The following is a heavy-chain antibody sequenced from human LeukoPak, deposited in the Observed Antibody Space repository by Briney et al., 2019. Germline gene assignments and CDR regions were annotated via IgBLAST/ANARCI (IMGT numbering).Heavy chain of an antibody. D-gene: IGHD4-11*01. Sequence: GALVKVSCKASGYTFTGYYMHWVRQAPGQGLEWMGWINPNSGGTNYAQKFQGRVTMTRDTSISTAYMELSRLRSDDTAVYYCATIPMTTCLGHQKYYYYYGMDVWGQGTTVTVSS. CDR1: GYTFTGYY. J-gene: IGHJ6*02. V-gene: IGHV1-2*02. CDR3: ATIPMTTCLGHQKYYYYYGMDV. CDR2: INPNSGGT.